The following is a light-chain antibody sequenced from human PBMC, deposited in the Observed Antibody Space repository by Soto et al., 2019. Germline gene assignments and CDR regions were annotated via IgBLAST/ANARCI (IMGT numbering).Light chain of an antibody. Sequence: ETVMTQSPATLSLSPGERATLSCRASQSVSSKLVWYQQKPGQAPRFLIYGASTRATGIPARFRGSGSGTEFTLTIDSLQSEDFAVYYCLQYNDWPPAFGGGTKVEIK. CDR3: LQYNDWPPA. V-gene: IGKV3-15*01. CDR1: QSVSSK. CDR2: GAS. J-gene: IGKJ4*01.